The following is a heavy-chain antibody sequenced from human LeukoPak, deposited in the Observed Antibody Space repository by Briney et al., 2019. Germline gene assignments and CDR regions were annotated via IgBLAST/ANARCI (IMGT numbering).Heavy chain of an antibody. CDR1: GFTFSSYS. J-gene: IGHJ4*02. CDR3: APPLVATSDY. Sequence: GGSLRLSCAASGFTFSSYSMNWVRPAPRRRREWVSSISGSSTYIYYADSVKGRITNSRDTAKNSLDLQINSLRAEDTAVDYCAPPLVATSDYWGQGTLVTVSS. CDR2: ISGSSTYI. D-gene: IGHD5-12*01. V-gene: IGHV3-21*01.